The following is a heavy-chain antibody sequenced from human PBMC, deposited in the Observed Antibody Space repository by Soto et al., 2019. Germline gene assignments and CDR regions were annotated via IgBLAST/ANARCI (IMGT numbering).Heavy chain of an antibody. V-gene: IGHV1-3*01. CDR2: INAGNGNT. J-gene: IGHJ4*02. D-gene: IGHD5-18*01. Sequence: QVQLVQSGAEVKKPGASVKVSCKASGYTFTSYAMHWVRQAPGQRLEWMGWINAGNGNTKYSQKFQGRVTITRDTSXSXASMELSSLRSEDTAVYYCARGLNGYLHYFDYWGQGTLVTVSS. CDR1: GYTFTSYA. CDR3: ARGLNGYLHYFDY.